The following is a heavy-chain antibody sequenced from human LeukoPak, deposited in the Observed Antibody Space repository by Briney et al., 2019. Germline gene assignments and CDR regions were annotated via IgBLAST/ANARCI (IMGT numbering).Heavy chain of an antibody. D-gene: IGHD1-14*01. Sequence: SETLSLTCTVSGGSISSGSYYWSWIRQPAGKGLEWIGRIYTSGSTNYNPSLKSRVTISVDTSKNQFSLKLISVTAADTAVYYCARVAITYWLDPWGQGTLVTVSS. V-gene: IGHV4-61*02. CDR2: IYTSGST. J-gene: IGHJ5*02. CDR3: ARVAITYWLDP. CDR1: GGSISSGSYY.